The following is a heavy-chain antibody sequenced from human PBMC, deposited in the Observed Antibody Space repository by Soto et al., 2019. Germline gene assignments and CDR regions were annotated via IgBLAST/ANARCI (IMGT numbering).Heavy chain of an antibody. CDR3: ASGKDYAEGGY. Sequence: EVQLVESGGGLVQPGGSLRLSCAASGFTFSSYSMNWVHQAPGKGLEWVSYISSSSSTTYYADSVKGRFTNSRDNAKNSLNLRMNSLRAEDTAVYYCASGKDYAEGGYWGQGTLVTVSS. CDR2: ISSSSSTT. CDR1: GFTFSSYS. V-gene: IGHV3-48*04. J-gene: IGHJ4*02. D-gene: IGHD4-17*01.